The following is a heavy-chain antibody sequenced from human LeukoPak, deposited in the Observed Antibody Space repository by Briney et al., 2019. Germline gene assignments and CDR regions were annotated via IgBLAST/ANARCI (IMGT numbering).Heavy chain of an antibody. Sequence: SETLSLTCSVSGDSISSSHYYWTWVRQSPGMGLEWIGSMYYSVRTYYNPSLRSRVTISVDTSKNHFSLKLISVTAADTAVYYCARDSYSSSSFFDYWGQGTLVTVSS. CDR3: ARDSYSSSSFFDY. J-gene: IGHJ4*02. CDR2: MYYSVRT. D-gene: IGHD6-6*01. V-gene: IGHV4-39*07. CDR1: GDSISSSHYY.